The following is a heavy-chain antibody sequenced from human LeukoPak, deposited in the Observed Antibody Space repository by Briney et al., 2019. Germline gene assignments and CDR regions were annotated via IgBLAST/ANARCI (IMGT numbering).Heavy chain of an antibody. CDR3: ARVWYSSYNNAFEN. CDR2: IYTSGST. V-gene: IGHV4-61*02. Sequence: SQTLSLTCTVSGGSISSGSYYWSWIRQPAGKGLEWIGRIYTSGSTNYNPSLKSRVTISVDTSKNQFSLKLSSVTAADTAVYYCARVWYSSYNNAFENWGQGTMVTVSS. J-gene: IGHJ3*02. D-gene: IGHD6-19*01. CDR1: GGSISSGSYY.